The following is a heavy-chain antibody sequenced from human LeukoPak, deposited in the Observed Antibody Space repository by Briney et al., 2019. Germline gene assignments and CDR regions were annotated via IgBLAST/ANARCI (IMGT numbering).Heavy chain of an antibody. CDR1: GFTFINYG. CDR2: ISGSGGST. CDR3: AKDYRGWSPFDY. Sequence: GGSLRLSCAASGFTFINYGMHWVRQAPGKGLEWVSAISGSGGSTYYADSVKGRFTISRDNSKNTLYLQMNSLRAEDTAVYYCAKDYRGWSPFDYWGQGTLVTVSS. V-gene: IGHV3-23*01. J-gene: IGHJ4*02. D-gene: IGHD6-19*01.